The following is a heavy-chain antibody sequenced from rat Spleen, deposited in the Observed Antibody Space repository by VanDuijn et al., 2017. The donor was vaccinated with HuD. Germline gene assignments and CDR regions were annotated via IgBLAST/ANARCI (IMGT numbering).Heavy chain of an antibody. Sequence: EVHLVESGGGLIQPGRSLKLSCVGSGFTFNNYWMTWIRQAPGKGLEWVASITNTGGSTYYSDSVKGRFTISRDNAQSTLYLQMNSLRSEDTATYYCTRSTTGEGFAYWGQGTLVTASS. J-gene: IGHJ3*01. CDR3: TRSTTGEGFAY. CDR2: ITNTGGST. V-gene: IGHV5-31*01. CDR1: GFTFNNYW. D-gene: IGHD5-1*01.